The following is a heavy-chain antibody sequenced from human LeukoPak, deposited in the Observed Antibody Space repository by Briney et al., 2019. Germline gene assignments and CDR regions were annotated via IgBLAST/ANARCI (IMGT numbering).Heavy chain of an antibody. J-gene: IGHJ3*02. Sequence: GGSLRLSCAASGFTFHDYAMHWVRQVPGKGLEWVSGITWNSGSVLYADSVRGRFTISRANAKNSLYLQMNSLRPEDMAFYYCAKGLGVASLIVDALDMWGQGTMVTV. CDR3: AKGLGVASLIVDALDM. CDR2: ITWNSGSV. V-gene: IGHV3-9*03. D-gene: IGHD3/OR15-3a*01. CDR1: GFTFHDYA.